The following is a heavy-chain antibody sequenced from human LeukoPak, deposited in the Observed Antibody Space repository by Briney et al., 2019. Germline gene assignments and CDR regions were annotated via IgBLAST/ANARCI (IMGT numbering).Heavy chain of an antibody. V-gene: IGHV3-7*01. J-gene: IGHJ3*02. CDR2: IKQDGSEK. D-gene: IGHD5-18*01. CDR1: GFTFSSYW. CDR3: ASGSIQLWPDDAFDI. Sequence: GGSLRLSCAASGFTFSSYWMSWVRQAPGKGLEWVANIKQDGSEKYYVDSVKGRFTSSRDNAKNSLYLQMNSLRAEDTAVYYCASGSIQLWPDDAFDIWGQGTMVTVSS.